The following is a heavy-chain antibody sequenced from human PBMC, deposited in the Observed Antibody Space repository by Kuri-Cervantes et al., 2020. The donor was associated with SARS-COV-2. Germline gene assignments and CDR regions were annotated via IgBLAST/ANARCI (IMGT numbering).Heavy chain of an antibody. J-gene: IGHJ4*02. CDR1: GFTFSNAW. V-gene: IGHV3-30-3*01. Sequence: GESLKISCAASGFTFSNAWMNWVRQAPGKGLEWVAVISYDGSNKYYADSVKGRFTIFRDNSKNTLYLQMNSLRAEDTAVYYCARDSNYYGSGSYPSFDYWGQGTLVT. CDR3: ARDSNYYGSGSYPSFDY. CDR2: ISYDGSNK. D-gene: IGHD3-10*01.